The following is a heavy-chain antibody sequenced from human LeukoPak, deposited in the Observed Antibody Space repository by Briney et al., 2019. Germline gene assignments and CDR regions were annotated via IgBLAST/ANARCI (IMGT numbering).Heavy chain of an antibody. CDR3: ARELKDGYKDWFDP. CDR1: GGTFSSYA. D-gene: IGHD5-24*01. CDR2: INPSGGST. V-gene: IGHV1-46*01. Sequence: ASVKVSCKASGGTFSSYAISWVRQAPGQGLEWMGIINPSGGSTSYAQKFQGRVTMTRDMSTSTVYMELSSLRSEDTAVYYCARELKDGYKDWFDPWGQGTLVTVSS. J-gene: IGHJ5*02.